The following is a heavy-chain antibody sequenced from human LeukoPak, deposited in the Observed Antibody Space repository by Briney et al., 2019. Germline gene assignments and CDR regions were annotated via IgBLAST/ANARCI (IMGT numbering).Heavy chain of an antibody. CDR1: GFTFSAYS. V-gene: IGHV3-21*01. Sequence: PGGSLRLSCAASGFTFSAYSMHWVRQAPGKGLEWVSSISGSSNYIYYADSVKGRFTISRDNAKNSLYLQMNSLRAEDTAVYYCARAKRNGFDIWGQGTMVTVSS. J-gene: IGHJ3*02. CDR2: ISGSSNYI. CDR3: ARAKRNGFDI.